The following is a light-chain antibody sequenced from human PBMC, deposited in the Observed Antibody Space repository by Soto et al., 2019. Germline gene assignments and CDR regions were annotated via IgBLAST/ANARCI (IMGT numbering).Light chain of an antibody. Sequence: DIQMTQTPSTLPASLGDRVTITCRASQSISSWLAWYQQKPGKAPKLLIYDASSLESGVPSRFSGSGSGTEFTLTISSLQPDDFATYYCQQYNSSPWTFGQGTKVDIK. J-gene: IGKJ1*01. CDR2: DAS. CDR1: QSISSW. V-gene: IGKV1-5*01. CDR3: QQYNSSPWT.